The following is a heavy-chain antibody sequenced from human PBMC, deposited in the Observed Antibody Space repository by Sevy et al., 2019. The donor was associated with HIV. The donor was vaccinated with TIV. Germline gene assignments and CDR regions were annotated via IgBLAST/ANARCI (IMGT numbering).Heavy chain of an antibody. D-gene: IGHD6-13*01. J-gene: IGHJ4*02. CDR3: ARVGIAAADRYFDY. Sequence: ASVKVSCKASGGTFSSYAISWVRQAPGQGLEWMGGIIPIFGTANYAQKFQGRVTITADESTSTAYMELSSLRSEDTVVYYCARVGIAAADRYFDYWGQGTLVTVSS. V-gene: IGHV1-69*13. CDR1: GGTFSSYA. CDR2: IIPIFGTA.